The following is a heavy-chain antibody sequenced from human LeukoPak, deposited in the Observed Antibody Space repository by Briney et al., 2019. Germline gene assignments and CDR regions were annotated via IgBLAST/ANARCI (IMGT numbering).Heavy chain of an antibody. V-gene: IGHV1-69*05. D-gene: IGHD5-24*01. CDR1: GGTFSSYA. Sequence: SVKVSCKASGGTFSSYAISWVRQAPGQGLEWMGRIIPIFGTANYAQKLQGRVTITTDESTSTAYMELSSLRSEDTAVYYCAVGMRDGYNFYDYWGQGTLVTVSS. CDR3: AVGMRDGYNFYDY. J-gene: IGHJ4*02. CDR2: IIPIFGTA.